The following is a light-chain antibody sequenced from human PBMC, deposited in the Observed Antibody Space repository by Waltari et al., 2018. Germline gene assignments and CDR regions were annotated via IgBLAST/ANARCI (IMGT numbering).Light chain of an antibody. V-gene: IGLV3-19*01. CDR3: HSRKGSDNQVV. Sequence: SSELTQGPDVSVALGQTVKLACQGDSLRTSYASWYQVKPGQAPVLVLFGKEKRPSGTPDRISGYSSGTTSALTIPGAQAEDEADYYCHSRKGSDNQVVFGGGTKLTVL. CDR2: GKE. CDR1: SLRTSY. J-gene: IGLJ3*02.